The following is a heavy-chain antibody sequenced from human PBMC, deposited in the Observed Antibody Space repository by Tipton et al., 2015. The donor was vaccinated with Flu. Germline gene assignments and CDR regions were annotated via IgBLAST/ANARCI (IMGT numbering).Heavy chain of an antibody. V-gene: IGHV4-38-2*01. CDR2: VHNAGST. CDR1: GDSIRSDYF. D-gene: IGHD2-8*01. J-gene: IGHJ2*01. Sequence: TLSLTCSVSGDSIRSDYFWGWIRQPPGKGLEWIGNVHNAGSTYYNPSLKSRVSMSVDASKNHFSLKLNSVTAADTAVYYCARMRARDCTLGVCYLWYFDLWGRGTLVTVSS. CDR3: ARMRARDCTLGVCYLWYFDL.